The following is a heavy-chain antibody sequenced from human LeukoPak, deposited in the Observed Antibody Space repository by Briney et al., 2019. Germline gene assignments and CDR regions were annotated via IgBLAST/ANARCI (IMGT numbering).Heavy chain of an antibody. D-gene: IGHD3-10*01. V-gene: IGHV3-23*01. CDR3: AKDEGRFGDTNDPFDY. CDR2: ISGSGGST. CDR1: GFTFSSYA. J-gene: IGHJ4*02. Sequence: GGSLRLSCAASGFTFSSYAMSWVRQAPGKGLEWVSAISGSGGSTYYADSVKGRFTISRDNSKNTLYLQMNSLRAEDTAVYYCAKDEGRFGDTNDPFDYWGQGTLVTVSS.